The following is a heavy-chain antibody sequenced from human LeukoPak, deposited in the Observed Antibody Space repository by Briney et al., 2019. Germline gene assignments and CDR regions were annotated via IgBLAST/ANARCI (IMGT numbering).Heavy chain of an antibody. CDR1: GFTFSSYW. V-gene: IGHV3-7*01. CDR2: IKQDGREK. D-gene: IGHD1-7*01. CDR3: ARDGGELPHWDY. Sequence: GESLRLSCAASGFTFSSYWMSWVRQAPGKGLEWVANIKQDGREKYYVESVKGRFTISRDNAKNSLYLQMNSLRAEDTAVYYCARDGGELPHWDYWGQGTLVTVSS. J-gene: IGHJ4*02.